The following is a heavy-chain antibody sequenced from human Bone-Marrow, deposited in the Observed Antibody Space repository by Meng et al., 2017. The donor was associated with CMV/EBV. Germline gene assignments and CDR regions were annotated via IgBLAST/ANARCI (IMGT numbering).Heavy chain of an antibody. CDR2: ISGSGGST. J-gene: IGHJ4*02. CDR1: GFTFSSYA. D-gene: IGHD3-3*01. CDR3: AKAPPGVLRFLEADY. Sequence: GGSLRLSCAASGFTFSSYAMNWVRQAPGKGLEWVSAISGSGGSTYYADSVKGRFTISRDNSKNTLYLQMNSLRAEDTAVYYCAKAPPGVLRFLEADYWGQGTRVTVYS. V-gene: IGHV3-23*01.